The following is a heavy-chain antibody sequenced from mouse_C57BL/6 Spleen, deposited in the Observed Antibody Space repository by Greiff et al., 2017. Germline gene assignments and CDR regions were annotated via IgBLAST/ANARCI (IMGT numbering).Heavy chain of an antibody. J-gene: IGHJ2*01. CDR1: GFNIKDDY. D-gene: IGHD1-1*01. CDR3: TRDYYGSSLDY. V-gene: IGHV14-4*01. Sequence: VQLKQSGAELVRPGASVKLSCTASGFNIKDDYMHWVKQRPEQGLEWIGWIDPENGDTEYASKFQGKATITADTSSNTAYLQLSSLTSEDTAVYYCTRDYYGSSLDYWGQGTTLTVSS. CDR2: IDPENGDT.